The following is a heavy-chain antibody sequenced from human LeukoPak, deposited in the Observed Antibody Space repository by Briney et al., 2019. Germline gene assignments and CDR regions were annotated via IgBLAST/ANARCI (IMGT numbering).Heavy chain of an antibody. J-gene: IGHJ4*02. D-gene: IGHD4-17*01. V-gene: IGHV3-30*04. Sequence: PGESLRLSCAASGFTFSSYAMHWVRQAPGKGLEWVAVISYDGSNKYYADSVKGRFTISRDNSKNTLYLQMNTLRAEDTAVYYCARFRGAADNYGPIDYWAQGILVTVSS. CDR3: ARFRGAADNYGPIDY. CDR1: GFTFSSYA. CDR2: ISYDGSNK.